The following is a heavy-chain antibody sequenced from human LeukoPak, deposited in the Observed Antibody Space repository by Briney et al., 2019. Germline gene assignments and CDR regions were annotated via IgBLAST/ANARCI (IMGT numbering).Heavy chain of an antibody. CDR2: IYYSGST. V-gene: IGHV4-59*01. J-gene: IGHJ3*01. CDR1: GASISSYY. D-gene: IGHD3-16*01. CDR3: ARVFWGQLHAFDF. Sequence: PSETLSLTCTVSGASISSYYWSWIRQPPGKGLEWIGYIYYSGSTNYNPSLKSRVPISIDTSKNQFSLNLSSVTAADTAVYYCARVFWGQLHAFDFWGQGTMVTVSS.